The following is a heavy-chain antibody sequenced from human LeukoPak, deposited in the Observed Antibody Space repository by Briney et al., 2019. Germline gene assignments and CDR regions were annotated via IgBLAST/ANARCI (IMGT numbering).Heavy chain of an antibody. V-gene: IGHV4-31*03. CDR3: ARDRPGVPAAIAHIDAFDI. D-gene: IGHD2-2*02. J-gene: IGHJ3*02. CDR2: IYYSGST. CDR1: GGSISSGGYY. Sequence: SETLSLTCTVSGGSISSGGYYWSWIRQHPGKGLEWIGYIYYSGSTYYNPSLKSRVTISVDTSKNQFSLKLSSVTAADTAVCYCARDRPGVPAAIAHIDAFDIWGQGTMVTVSS.